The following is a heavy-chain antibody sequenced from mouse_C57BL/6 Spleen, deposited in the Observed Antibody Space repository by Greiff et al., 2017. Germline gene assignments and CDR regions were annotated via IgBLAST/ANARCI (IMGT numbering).Heavy chain of an antibody. CDR2: INPSTGGT. CDR3: ASKGYSAY. CDR1: GYSFTGYY. V-gene: IGHV1-42*01. Sequence: VQLQQSGPELVKPGASVKISCKASGYSFTGYYMNWVKQSPEKSLEWIGEINPSTGGTTYNQKFKAKATLTVDKSSSTAYMQLKSLTSEDSAVYYCASKGYSAYWGQGTLVTVSA. J-gene: IGHJ3*01.